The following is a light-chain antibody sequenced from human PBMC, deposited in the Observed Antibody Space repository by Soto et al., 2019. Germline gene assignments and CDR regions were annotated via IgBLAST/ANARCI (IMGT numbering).Light chain of an antibody. CDR3: QWRSNWLI. Sequence: EIVLTQSPATLALSPGERATLSCRASQSVSSYLAWYQQKPGQAHMLLIYDASNRATGIPARFSGSGSGTDFTLTISGLAPEGFAVYFCQWRSNWLIFGGGTKVEIK. CDR1: QSVSSY. CDR2: DAS. V-gene: IGKV3-11*01. J-gene: IGKJ4*01.